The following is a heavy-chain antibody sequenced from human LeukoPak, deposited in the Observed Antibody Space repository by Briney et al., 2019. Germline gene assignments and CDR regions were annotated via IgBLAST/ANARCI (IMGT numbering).Heavy chain of an antibody. CDR1: GYTFTGYY. J-gene: IGHJ2*01. V-gene: IGHV1-2*02. CDR3: ARAYYDSTGYFDL. D-gene: IGHD3-22*01. CDR2: INPNSGGT. Sequence: ASVEVSCKASGYTFTGYYMHWVRQAPGQGLEWMGWINPNSGGTNYAQKFQGRVTMTRDTSISTAYIELSRLRSDDTAVYYCARAYYDSTGYFDLWGRGTLVTVSS.